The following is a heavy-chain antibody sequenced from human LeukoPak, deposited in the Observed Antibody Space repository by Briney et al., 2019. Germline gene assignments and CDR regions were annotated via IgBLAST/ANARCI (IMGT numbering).Heavy chain of an antibody. J-gene: IGHJ4*02. CDR1: GGSFSGYY. D-gene: IGHD3-10*01. CDR2: INHSGST. Sequence: SETLSLTCAVYGGSFSGYYWSWIRQPPGKGLEWIGEINHSGSTNYNPSLKSRVTISVDTSKNQFSLKLSSVTAADTAVYYCARGVIVGSGSYYFLTRKGEKSYFDYWGQGTLVTVSS. CDR3: ARGVIVGSGSYYFLTRKGEKSYFDY. V-gene: IGHV4-34*01.